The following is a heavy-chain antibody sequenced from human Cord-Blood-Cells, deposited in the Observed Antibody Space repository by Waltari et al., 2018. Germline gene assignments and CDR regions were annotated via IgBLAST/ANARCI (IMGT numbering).Heavy chain of an antibody. CDR2: IYYSGST. V-gene: IGHV4-39*01. D-gene: IGHD2-2*02. CDR1: GGSISSSSYY. CDR3: ARGLGYCSSTSCYTGNWFDP. Sequence: QLQLQESGPGLVKPSETLSLTCTVSGGSISSSSYYWGWIRPPPGKGLEWIGSIYYSGSTYFSRALKSRGTISVDTSKNQFSLKLSSVTAADTAVYYCARGLGYCSSTSCYTGNWFDPWGQGTLVTVSS. J-gene: IGHJ5*02.